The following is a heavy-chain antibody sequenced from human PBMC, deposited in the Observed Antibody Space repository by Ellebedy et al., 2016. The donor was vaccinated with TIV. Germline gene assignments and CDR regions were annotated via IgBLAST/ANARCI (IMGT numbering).Heavy chain of an antibody. Sequence: GGSLRLSCAASGFTFSSYGMHWVRQAPGKGLEWVAVISDDGSNQFYADSVRGRLTISRDNSKNMLYLQMNSLRTEDAAVYYCVRDSGWLRFDGAFDLWGQGTLVTVSS. J-gene: IGHJ3*01. V-gene: IGHV3-30*03. CDR3: VRDSGWLRFDGAFDL. CDR1: GFTFSSYG. D-gene: IGHD5-12*01. CDR2: ISDDGSNQ.